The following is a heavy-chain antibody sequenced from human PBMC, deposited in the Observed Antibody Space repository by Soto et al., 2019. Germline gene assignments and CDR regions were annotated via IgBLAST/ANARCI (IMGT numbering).Heavy chain of an antibody. J-gene: IGHJ4*02. Sequence: GGSLRLSCAASGFTFSSYGTHWVRQAPGKGLEWVAVISYDGSNKYYADSVKGRFTISRDNSKNTLYLQMNSLRAEDTAVYYCAKDFLGYDNNFDYWGQGTLVTVSS. CDR3: AKDFLGYDNNFDY. V-gene: IGHV3-30*18. D-gene: IGHD3-16*01. CDR2: ISYDGSNK. CDR1: GFTFSSYG.